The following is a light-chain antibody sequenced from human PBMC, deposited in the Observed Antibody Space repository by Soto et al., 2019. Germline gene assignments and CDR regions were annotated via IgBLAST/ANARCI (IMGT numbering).Light chain of an antibody. CDR1: SSDVGGYNY. Sequence: QSVLTQPASVSGSPGQSITISCTGTSSDVGGYNYVSWYQQHPGKAPKLMIYDVSNRPSGVSNRFSGSKSGNTASLTISGLKAEDEADYYCSSYTCSSTLYVFGTGTKLTVL. J-gene: IGLJ1*01. CDR2: DVS. CDR3: SSYTCSSTLYV. V-gene: IGLV2-14*01.